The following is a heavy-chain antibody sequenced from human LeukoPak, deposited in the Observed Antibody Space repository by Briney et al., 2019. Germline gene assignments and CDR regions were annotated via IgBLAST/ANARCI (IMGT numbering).Heavy chain of an antibody. D-gene: IGHD6-13*01. J-gene: IGHJ6*02. CDR1: GYTFTSYD. CDR2: ISGNNGNT. CDR3: ATYSSSWHLYGMDV. V-gene: IGHV1-18*01. Sequence: ASVKVSCKASGYTFTSYDISWVRQAPGQGLQWMGWISGNNGNTNYAQNLQGRVTMTTDTSTSTAYMELSSLRSEDTAVYYCATYSSSWHLYGMDVWGQGTTVTVSS.